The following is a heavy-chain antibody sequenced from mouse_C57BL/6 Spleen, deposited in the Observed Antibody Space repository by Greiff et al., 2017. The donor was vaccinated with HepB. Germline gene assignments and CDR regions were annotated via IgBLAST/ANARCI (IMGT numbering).Heavy chain of an antibody. D-gene: IGHD2-4*01. CDR1: GYTFTSYW. J-gene: IGHJ3*01. Sequence: VQGVESGAELAIPGASVKLSCKASGYTFTSYWLHWVKQSPGQGLEWIGYINPSTGYTKYNQKFKDKATLAADKSSSTAYMQLSSLTYDDAAVYYCASYDYDGFAYWGQGTLVTVAA. V-gene: IGHV1-7*01. CDR3: ASYDYDGFAY. CDR2: INPSTGYT.